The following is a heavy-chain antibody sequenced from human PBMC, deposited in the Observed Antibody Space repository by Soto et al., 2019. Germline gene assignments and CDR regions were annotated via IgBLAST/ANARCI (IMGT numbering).Heavy chain of an antibody. J-gene: IGHJ4*02. CDR1: GFTFSNYA. CDR2: ISGSGGST. D-gene: IGHD1-26*01. Sequence: EVQLLESGGGLVQPGASLRLSCAASGFTFSNYAMSWVRQAPGKGLEWVSAISGSGGSTYYADSVKGRFTISRDNSKNTLYLQMNNLRAEDTAVYYCAKASATNLGWAWYFDYWGQGTLVTVSS. V-gene: IGHV3-23*01. CDR3: AKASATNLGWAWYFDY.